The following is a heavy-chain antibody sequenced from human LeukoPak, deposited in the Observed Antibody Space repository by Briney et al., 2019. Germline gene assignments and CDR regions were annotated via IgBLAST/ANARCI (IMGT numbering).Heavy chain of an antibody. CDR1: GFTFSDYY. V-gene: IGHV3-11*01. D-gene: IGHD4-23*01. CDR2: ISGSGSTV. Sequence: GRCLRLSCAASGFTFSDYYMSWIRQAPGKGLEWVSYISGSGSTVYYAASVRGRFTISRDNAKNSLFLQMNSLRAEDTAVYYCARDRGNSDPGDWFDSWGQGTLVTVSS. J-gene: IGHJ5*01. CDR3: ARDRGNSDPGDWFDS.